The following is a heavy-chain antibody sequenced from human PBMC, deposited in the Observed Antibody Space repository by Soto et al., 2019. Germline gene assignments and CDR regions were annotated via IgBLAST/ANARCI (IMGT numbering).Heavy chain of an antibody. V-gene: IGHV4-30-4*01. CDR3: AREYYDFWSGNPSYGMDV. J-gene: IGHJ6*02. Sequence: PSETLSLTCTVSGGSISSGDYYWSWIRQPPGKGLEWIGYIYYSGSTYYNPSLKSRVTISVDTSKNQFSLKLSSVTAADTAVYYCAREYYDFWSGNPSYGMDVWGQGTTDTVSS. CDR2: IYYSGST. CDR1: GGSISSGDYY. D-gene: IGHD3-3*01.